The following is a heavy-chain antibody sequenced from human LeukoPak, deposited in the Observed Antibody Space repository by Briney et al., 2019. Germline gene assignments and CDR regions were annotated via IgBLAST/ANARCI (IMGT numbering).Heavy chain of an antibody. D-gene: IGHD5-12*01. J-gene: IGHJ6*02. CDR3: ARVPLVSGSYGMDV. CDR2: ISGSGGST. V-gene: IGHV3-23*01. CDR1: ESPFTSYP. Sequence: GGSLNPFLQAFESPFTSYPLTWFRQPQGKGLDWVPAISGSGGSTYYADSVKGRFTISRDNSKNTLYLQMNSLRAEDSAVYYCARVPLVSGSYGMDVRGQGTTVTVSS.